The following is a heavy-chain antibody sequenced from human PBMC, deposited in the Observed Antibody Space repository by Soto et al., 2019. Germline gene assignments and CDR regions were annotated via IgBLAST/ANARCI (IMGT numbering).Heavy chain of an antibody. Sequence: GGSLRLSCAASGFTFSSYWMSWIRQAPGKGLEWVANIKQDGSEKYYVDSVKGRFTISRDNAKNSLYLQMNSLRAEDTAVYYCARDRPYSSSSPWGQGTLVTVSS. CDR2: IKQDGSEK. V-gene: IGHV3-7*01. D-gene: IGHD6-6*01. CDR1: GFTFSSYW. J-gene: IGHJ5*02. CDR3: ARDRPYSSSSP.